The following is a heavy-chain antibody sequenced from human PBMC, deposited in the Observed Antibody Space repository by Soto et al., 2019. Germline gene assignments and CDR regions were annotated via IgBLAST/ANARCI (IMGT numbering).Heavy chain of an antibody. CDR2: FDPEDGET. V-gene: IGHV1-24*01. CDR1: GYTLTELS. J-gene: IGHJ5*02. CDR3: ATVKSTGTTDYWFDP. Sequence: ASVKVSCKVSGYTLTELSMHWVRQAPGKGLEWMGGFDPEDGETIYAQKVKGRVTMTEDTSTDTAYMELSSLGSEDTAVYYCATVKSTGTTDYWFDPWGQGTLVTVSS. D-gene: IGHD1-7*01.